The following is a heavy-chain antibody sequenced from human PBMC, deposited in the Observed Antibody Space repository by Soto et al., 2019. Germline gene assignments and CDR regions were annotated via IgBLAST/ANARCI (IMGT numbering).Heavy chain of an antibody. CDR3: ARDKGYQALEYYFDY. D-gene: IGHD2-2*01. V-gene: IGHV3-30-3*01. CDR2: ISYDGSNK. J-gene: IGHJ4*02. CDR1: GFSFSSYA. Sequence: GGSLRLSCAASGFSFSSYAMHWVRQAPGKGLEWVAVISYDGSNKYYADSVKGRFTISRDNSKNTLYLQMNSLRAEDTAVYYCARDKGYQALEYYFDYWGQGTLVTVSS.